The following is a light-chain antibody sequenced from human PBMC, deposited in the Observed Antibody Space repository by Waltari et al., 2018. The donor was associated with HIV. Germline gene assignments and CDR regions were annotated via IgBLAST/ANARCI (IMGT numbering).Light chain of an antibody. Sequence: QSVLTQPPSASGTPGQRVTISCSGSSSNLGSNYVHWYQQLPGTTPKLLIYRNNQRPSGVPDRFSGSKSGTSASLAISGLRSEHEADYYCAAWDDSLRGVVFGGGTKLTVL. V-gene: IGLV1-47*01. CDR2: RNN. CDR1: SSNLGSNY. J-gene: IGLJ2*01. CDR3: AAWDDSLRGVV.